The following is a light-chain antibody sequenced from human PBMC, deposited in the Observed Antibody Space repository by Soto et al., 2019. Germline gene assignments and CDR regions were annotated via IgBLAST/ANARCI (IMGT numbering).Light chain of an antibody. V-gene: IGKV1-33*01. J-gene: IGKJ5*01. CDR1: QDISNY. CDR2: DAS. CDR3: QQYDKLPLT. Sequence: DIQMTQSPSSLSASVGDRVTITCQASQDISNYLNWYQRKTGEAPKLLIYDASNLETGVPSRFSGSGEWTNCICTISSLQPEDIETDVCQQYDKLPLTFGQGTRLEIK.